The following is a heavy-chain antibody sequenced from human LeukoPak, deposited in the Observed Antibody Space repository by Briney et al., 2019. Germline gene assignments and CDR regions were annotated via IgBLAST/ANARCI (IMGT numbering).Heavy chain of an antibody. CDR2: IYYSGST. D-gene: IGHD3-3*01. J-gene: IGHJ6*03. CDR1: GGSISSSSYY. Sequence: SETLSLTCTVSGGSISSSSYYWGWIRQPPGKGLEWIGSIYYSGSTAYNPSLKSRVTISVDTSKNQFSLQLSSVTAADTAVYYCARVSEAYYNFWSGTYHQYYYYYMDVWGKGTTVTVSS. V-gene: IGHV4-39*07. CDR3: ARVSEAYYNFWSGTYHQYYYYYMDV.